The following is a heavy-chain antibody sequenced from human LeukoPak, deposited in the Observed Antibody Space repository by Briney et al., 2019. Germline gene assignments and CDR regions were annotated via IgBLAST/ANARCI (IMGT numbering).Heavy chain of an antibody. J-gene: IGHJ5*02. CDR2: IKGGGSTA. V-gene: IGHV3-74*01. CDR3: AKSDWFDP. Sequence: GGSLRLSCAASGFTFSNYWMNWVRQAPGKGLVWVSRIKGGGSTATYADSVKGRFSISRDNAKNTLYLQMNSLRAEDTAVYYCAKSDWFDPWGQGTLVTVSS. CDR1: GFTFSNYW.